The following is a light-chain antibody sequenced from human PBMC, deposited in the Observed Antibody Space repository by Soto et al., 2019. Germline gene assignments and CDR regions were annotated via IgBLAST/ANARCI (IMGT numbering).Light chain of an antibody. J-gene: IGKJ4*01. V-gene: IGKV3-11*01. CDR3: QQRGT. Sequence: EFVWTQSPATLSLSPGERATLSCRASQTVITYLAWYQQKPGQAPRLLIFDATKRVTGIPARFSGSGSGTDFTLTISSLEPEDFAVYYCQQRGTFGGGTKVDIK. CDR1: QTVITY. CDR2: DAT.